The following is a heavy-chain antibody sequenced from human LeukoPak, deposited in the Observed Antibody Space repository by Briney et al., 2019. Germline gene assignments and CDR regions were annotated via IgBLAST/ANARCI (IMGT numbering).Heavy chain of an antibody. Sequence: SGGSLRLSCAASGFTFSSYAMSWVRQAPGKGLEWVSAISGSGGSTYYADSVKGRFTISRDNSKNTLYLQMNSLRAEDTAVYYCAKGGPTTVTQKGAKYYFDYWGQGTLVTVSS. CDR2: ISGSGGST. CDR3: AKGGPTTVTQKGAKYYFDY. J-gene: IGHJ4*02. D-gene: IGHD4-17*01. V-gene: IGHV3-23*01. CDR1: GFTFSSYA.